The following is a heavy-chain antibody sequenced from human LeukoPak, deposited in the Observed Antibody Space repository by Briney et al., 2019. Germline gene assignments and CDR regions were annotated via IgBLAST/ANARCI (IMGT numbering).Heavy chain of an antibody. J-gene: IGHJ4*02. Sequence: SETLSLTCAVYGGSFSGYYWSWIRQPPGKGLEWIGEINHSGSTNYNPSLKSRVTISVDTSKNQFSLKLSSVTVADTAVYYCAGLLRYFDWLPHYFDYWGQGTLVTVSS. CDR3: AGLLRYFDWLPHYFDY. CDR2: INHSGST. CDR1: GGSFSGYY. D-gene: IGHD3-9*01. V-gene: IGHV4-34*01.